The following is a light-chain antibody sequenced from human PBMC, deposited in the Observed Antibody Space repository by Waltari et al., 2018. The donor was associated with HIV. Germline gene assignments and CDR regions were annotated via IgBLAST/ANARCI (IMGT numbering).Light chain of an antibody. CDR2: HDH. J-gene: IGLJ3*02. CDR3: AAWDDSLSGFV. CDR1: GSNIGSRT. V-gene: IGLV1-44*01. Sequence: QSVLTQPPSLSAAPGHKINISCSGGGSNIGSRTLPWYQQLPSRAPKLIIDHDHRRPSGVSDRFTASKSGTSASLFISKLQAADEATYYCAAWDDSLSGFVFGGGT.